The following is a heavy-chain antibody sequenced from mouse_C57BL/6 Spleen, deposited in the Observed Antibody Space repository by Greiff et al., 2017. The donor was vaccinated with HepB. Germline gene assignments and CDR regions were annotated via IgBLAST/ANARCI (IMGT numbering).Heavy chain of an antibody. V-gene: IGHV14-4*01. J-gene: IGHJ2*01. CDR3: TTPPITTIVGYFDY. CDR1: GFNIKDDY. CDR2: IDPENGDT. D-gene: IGHD1-1*01. Sequence: EVQLQESGAELVRPGASVKLSCTASGFNIKDDYMHWVKQRPEQGLEWIGWIDPENGDTEYASKFQGKATITADTSSNTAYLQLSSLTSEDTAVYYCTTPPITTIVGYFDYWGQGTTLTVSS.